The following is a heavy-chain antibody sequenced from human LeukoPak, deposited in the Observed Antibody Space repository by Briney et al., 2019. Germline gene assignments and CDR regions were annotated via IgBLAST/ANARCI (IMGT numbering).Heavy chain of an antibody. CDR3: AKDSSGYFADY. Sequence: PGGSLRLSCAASGFTFDDHAMHWVRQAPGKGLEWVSGISWNSGSIGYADSVKGRFTISRDNAKNSLYLQMNSLRAEDTALYYCAKDSSGYFADYWGQGTLVTVSS. J-gene: IGHJ4*02. CDR1: GFTFDDHA. D-gene: IGHD3-22*01. V-gene: IGHV3-9*01. CDR2: ISWNSGSI.